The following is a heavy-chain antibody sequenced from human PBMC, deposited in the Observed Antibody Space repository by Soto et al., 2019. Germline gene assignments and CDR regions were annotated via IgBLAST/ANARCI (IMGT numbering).Heavy chain of an antibody. D-gene: IGHD1-26*01. V-gene: IGHV1-69*01. CDR1: GGTFSSYS. J-gene: IGHJ4*02. CDR2: IIPIFGTA. Sequence: QVQLVQSGAEVKKPGSSVKVSCKASGGTFSSYSMNWVRQAPGQGLEWMGEIIPIFGTANYAQKFQGRATITADESTSTAYMELSSLRSGDTAVYYCARDGGRHSGGIDYWGQGTVVTVSS. CDR3: ARDGGRHSGGIDY.